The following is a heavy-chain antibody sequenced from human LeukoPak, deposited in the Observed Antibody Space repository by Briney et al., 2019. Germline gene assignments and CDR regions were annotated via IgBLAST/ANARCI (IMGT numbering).Heavy chain of an antibody. CDR2: ISGSGGST. D-gene: IGHD3-16*02. J-gene: IGHJ4*02. V-gene: IGHV3-23*01. CDR3: AKEPLNAYDYVWGSYRYAAGDY. Sequence: GGSLRLSCAASGFTFSSYSVNWVRQAPGKGLEWVSAISGSGGSTYYADSVKGRFTISRDNSKNTLYLQMNSLRAEDTAVYYCAKEPLNAYDYVWGSYRYAAGDYWGQGTLVTVSS. CDR1: GFTFSSYS.